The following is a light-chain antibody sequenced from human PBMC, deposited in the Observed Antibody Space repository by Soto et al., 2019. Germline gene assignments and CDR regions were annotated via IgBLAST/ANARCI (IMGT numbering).Light chain of an antibody. J-gene: IGKJ4*01. Sequence: DVVIPQAPLSLSVTPGQPTSISCKSTQSLRHSDGMTYLSWFLQKQGEPPKLQIDEFSNGFSGVTDGLGGSGSGTDFTLKISRVETEDVGVYYCMQPIQLPSTFGGGTKVDIK. V-gene: IGKV2D-29*01. CDR2: EFS. CDR1: QSLRHSDGMTY. CDR3: MQPIQLPST.